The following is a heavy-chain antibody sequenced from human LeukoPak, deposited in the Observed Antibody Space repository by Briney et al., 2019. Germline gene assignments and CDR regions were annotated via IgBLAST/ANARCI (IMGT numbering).Heavy chain of an antibody. V-gene: IGHV1-24*01. CDR1: RYTPSELS. J-gene: IGHJ6*03. CDR3: ATNHVVVAATSPDYYYYMDV. Sequence: ASLKVSCKVSRYTPSELSMHWVRQAPGKGLEWMGGFAPEDGETIYAQKFQGRVTMTEVTSTDTAYMELSSLRSEDTAVYYCATNHVVVAATSPDYYYYMDVWGKGTTVTVSS. CDR2: FAPEDGET. D-gene: IGHD2-15*01.